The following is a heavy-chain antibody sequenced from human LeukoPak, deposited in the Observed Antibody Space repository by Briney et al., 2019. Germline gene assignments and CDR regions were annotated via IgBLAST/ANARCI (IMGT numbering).Heavy chain of an antibody. Sequence: GGSLRLSCAASGFTFSSYWMHWVRQAPGKGLVWVSRINSDGSSTSYADSVKGRFTISRDNAKNTLYLQMNSLRAEDTAVYYCARRNLAAALEYWGQGTLVTISS. CDR1: GFTFSSYW. D-gene: IGHD2-15*01. CDR3: ARRNLAAALEY. CDR2: INSDGSST. V-gene: IGHV3-74*01. J-gene: IGHJ4*02.